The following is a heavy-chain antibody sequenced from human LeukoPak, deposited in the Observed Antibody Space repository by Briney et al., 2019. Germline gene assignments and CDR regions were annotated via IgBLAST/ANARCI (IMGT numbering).Heavy chain of an antibody. J-gene: IGHJ5*02. Sequence: SETLSLTCTVSGGSISSSSYYWGWIRQPPGKGLEGIGGIYYSGSTYYNPSLKSRVTISVDTSKNQFSLKLSSVTAADTAVYYCARHVYSGSHDGYNWFDPWGQGTLVTVSS. CDR1: GGSISSSSYY. CDR3: ARHVYSGSHDGYNWFDP. V-gene: IGHV4-39*01. CDR2: IYYSGST. D-gene: IGHD1-26*01.